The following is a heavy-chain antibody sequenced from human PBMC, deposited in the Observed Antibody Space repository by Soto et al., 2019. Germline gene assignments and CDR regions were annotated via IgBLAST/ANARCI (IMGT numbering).Heavy chain of an antibody. CDR2: IYPGDSDT. Sequence: PGESLKISCKGSGYSFTSYWIGWVRQMPGKGLEWMGIIYPGDSDTKYSPSFQGQVTISADKSISTAYLQWSSLKASYTAMYYCARLRGPQQHPESVYYYGMDVWGQGTTVTVSS. CDR1: GYSFTSYW. D-gene: IGHD6-13*01. CDR3: ARLRGPQQHPESVYYYGMDV. J-gene: IGHJ6*02. V-gene: IGHV5-51*01.